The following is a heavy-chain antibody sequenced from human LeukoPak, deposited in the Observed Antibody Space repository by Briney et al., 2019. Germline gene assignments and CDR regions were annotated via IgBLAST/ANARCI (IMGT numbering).Heavy chain of an antibody. J-gene: IGHJ4*02. CDR3: ARGLMGGYPYFEN. Sequence: GGSLRLSCAASGFTFSSYAMHWVRQAPGKGLEWVAVISYDGSNKYYADSVKGRFTISRDNAKNTLYLQMNSLRAEDTAFYYCARGLMGGYPYFENWGQGTLVTVSS. CDR1: GFTFSSYA. CDR2: ISYDGSNK. V-gene: IGHV3-30*04. D-gene: IGHD3-22*01.